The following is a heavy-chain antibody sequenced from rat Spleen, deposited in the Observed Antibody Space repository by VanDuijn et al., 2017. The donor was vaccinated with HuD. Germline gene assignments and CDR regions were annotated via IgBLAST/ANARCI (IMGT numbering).Heavy chain of an antibody. D-gene: IGHD1-4*01. CDR3: TSARD. CDR1: GLSLTSNS. V-gene: IGHV2-47*01. Sequence: QVQLKESGPGLVQPSQTLSLTCTVSGLSLTSNSVSWIRQPPGKGLEWMGEIWGDGSTHYNSALKSRLTISRDTSKSQVFLKMNSLQTDDTAIYFCTSARDWGQGVMVTVSS. CDR2: IWGDGST. J-gene: IGHJ2*01.